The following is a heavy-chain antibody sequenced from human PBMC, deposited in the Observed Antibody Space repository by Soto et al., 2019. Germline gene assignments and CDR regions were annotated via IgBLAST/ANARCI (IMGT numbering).Heavy chain of an antibody. Sequence: GESLKISCKSSGYTFANYWIVWVRQMPGKGLEWMGIIYPSDPTVKYSPSVQGQVTMSVDKSISTAYLQWSSLKASDAAVYYCAKKVNSGSGSQFFDYWGQGTLVTVSS. CDR2: IYPSDPTV. CDR1: GYTFANYW. J-gene: IGHJ4*02. D-gene: IGHD3-10*01. V-gene: IGHV5-51*01. CDR3: AKKVNSGSGSQFFDY.